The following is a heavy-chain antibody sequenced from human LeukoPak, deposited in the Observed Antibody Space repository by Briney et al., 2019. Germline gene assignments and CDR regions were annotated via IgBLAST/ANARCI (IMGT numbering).Heavy chain of an antibody. CDR1: GYTFTRYY. V-gene: IGHV1-46*03. CDR3: ARVDIYGEPTYFDY. CDR2: INPSGGST. D-gene: IGHD4-17*01. Sequence: ASVKVSCKASGYTFTRYYIHWVRQAPGQGREWMGTINPSGGSTNYAQKFQGRVTMTRDTSTSTVYMELSSLRSEDTAVYYCARVDIYGEPTYFDYWGQGTLVTVSS. J-gene: IGHJ4*02.